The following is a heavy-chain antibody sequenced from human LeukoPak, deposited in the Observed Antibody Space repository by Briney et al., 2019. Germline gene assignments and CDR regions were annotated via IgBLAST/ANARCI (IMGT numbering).Heavy chain of an antibody. Sequence: ASETLSLTCTVSGGSISSSSYYWGWIRQPPGKGLEWIGSIYYSGATHYNPSLKSRVTISVDTSKNQFSLKLSSVTAADTAVYYCARDWSDYSNYEDAFDIWGQGTMVTVSS. CDR1: GGSISSSSYY. J-gene: IGHJ3*02. D-gene: IGHD4-11*01. CDR2: IYYSGAT. CDR3: ARDWSDYSNYEDAFDI. V-gene: IGHV4-39*07.